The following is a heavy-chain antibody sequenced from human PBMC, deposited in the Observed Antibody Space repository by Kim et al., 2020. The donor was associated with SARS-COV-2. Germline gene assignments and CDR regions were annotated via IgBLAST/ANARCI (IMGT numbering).Heavy chain of an antibody. CDR1: GFTFSNYA. CDR2: ISYDGSNE. CDR3: ATNIVGATRDY. D-gene: IGHD1-26*01. J-gene: IGHJ4*02. Sequence: GGSLRLSCAASGFTFSNYAMHWVRQAPGKGLEGVAVISYDGSNEYYADSVKGRFTISRDNSKNTLDLQMNSLRAEDTAVYYCATNIVGATRDYWGQGALVTVSS. V-gene: IGHV3-30*04.